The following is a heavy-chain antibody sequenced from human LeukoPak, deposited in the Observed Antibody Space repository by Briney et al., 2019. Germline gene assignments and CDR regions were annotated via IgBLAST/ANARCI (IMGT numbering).Heavy chain of an antibody. CDR3: AKYYYGLGSYGRYFDY. J-gene: IGHJ4*02. V-gene: IGHV3-30*02. CDR2: IRHDGSNK. D-gene: IGHD3-10*01. Sequence: PGGSLRLSCAASGFTFSSYGMHWVRQAPGKGLEGVAFIRHDGSNKYYADSVKGRFTISRGNSKNTLFVQMNSLRVEDTAVYYCAKYYYGLGSYGRYFDYWGQGTLVTVSS. CDR1: GFTFSSYG.